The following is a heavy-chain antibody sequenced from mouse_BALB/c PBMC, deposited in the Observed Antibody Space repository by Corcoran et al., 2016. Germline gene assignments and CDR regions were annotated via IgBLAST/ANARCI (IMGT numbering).Heavy chain of an antibody. CDR2: INPYNDGT. CDR1: GYTFTSYV. Sequence: EVQLQQSGPELVKPGASVKMSCKASGYTFTSYVMHWVKQKPGQGLEWIGYINPYNDGTKYNEKFKCKATLTSDKSSSTAYMALSSLTSEDSAVYYCARDGNYVREYFDYWGQGTTLTVSS. V-gene: IGHV1S136*01. CDR3: ARDGNYVREYFDY. D-gene: IGHD2-1*01. J-gene: IGHJ2*01.